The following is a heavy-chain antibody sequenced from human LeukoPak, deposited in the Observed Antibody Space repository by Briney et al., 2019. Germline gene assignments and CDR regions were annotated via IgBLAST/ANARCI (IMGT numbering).Heavy chain of an antibody. CDR2: IYYSGST. Sequence: PSQTLSLTCSVSGDSITSRDYYWSWLRQPPGKGLEWIGYIYYSGSTSYNPSLKSRVTISVDTSKNQFSLKLSSVTAADTAVYYCARSASGYTGGRFDPWGQGTLVTVSS. J-gene: IGHJ5*02. D-gene: IGHD6-19*01. CDR3: ARSASGYTGGRFDP. V-gene: IGHV4-30-4*08. CDR1: GDSITSRDYY.